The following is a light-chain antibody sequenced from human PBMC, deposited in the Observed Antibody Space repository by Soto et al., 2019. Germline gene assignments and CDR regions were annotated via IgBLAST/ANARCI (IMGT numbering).Light chain of an antibody. J-gene: IGKJ2*01. CDR2: KAS. Sequence: DIQMTQSPSTLSGSVGGRVTITCRASQTISSCLAWYQQKPGKAPKLLIYKASTLQSGVPSRFSGSGSGTEFTLTISSLQPDDFAAYYCQHYSSYSSYTFGQGTKVDIK. CDR1: QTISSC. V-gene: IGKV1-5*03. CDR3: QHYSSYSSYT.